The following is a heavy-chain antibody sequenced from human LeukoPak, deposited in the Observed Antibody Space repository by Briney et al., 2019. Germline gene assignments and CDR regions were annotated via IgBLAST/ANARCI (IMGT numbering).Heavy chain of an antibody. V-gene: IGHV1-69*04. J-gene: IGHJ4*02. CDR1: GGTFSSYA. D-gene: IGHD3-22*01. CDR3: ARDGSLVYYYDSSGRYYFDY. Sequence: GASVKVSCEASGGTFSSYAISWVRQAPGQGLEWMGRIIPILGIANYAQKFQGRVTITADKSTSTAYMELSSLRSEDTAVYYCARDGSLVYYYDSSGRYYFDYWGQGTLVTVSS. CDR2: IIPILGIA.